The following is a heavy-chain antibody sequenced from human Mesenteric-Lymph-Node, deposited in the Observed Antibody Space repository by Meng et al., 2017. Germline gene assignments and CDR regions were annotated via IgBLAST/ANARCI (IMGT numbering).Heavy chain of an antibody. V-gene: IGHV3-30*07. Sequence: DDGSNEYYADSVKGRFTISRDNAKNTLYLQMSSLRVEDTAVYYCARDRTVTTWGDFDCWGQGSLVTVAS. J-gene: IGHJ4*02. CDR3: ARDRTVTTWGDFDC. CDR2: DDGSNE. D-gene: IGHD4-17*01.